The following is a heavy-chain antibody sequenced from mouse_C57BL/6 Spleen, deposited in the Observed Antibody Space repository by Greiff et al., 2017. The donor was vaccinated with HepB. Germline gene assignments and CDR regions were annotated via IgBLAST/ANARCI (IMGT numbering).Heavy chain of an antibody. CDR1: GFTFSSYA. D-gene: IGHD2-4*01. V-gene: IGHV5-9-1*02. Sequence: EVQVVESGEGLVKPGGSLKLSCAASGFTFSSYAMSWVRQTPEKRLEWVAYISSGGDYIYYADTVKGRFTISRDNARNTLYLQMSSLKSEDTAMYYCTREGDYDGRAFDYWGQGTTLTVSS. J-gene: IGHJ2*01. CDR3: TREGDYDGRAFDY. CDR2: ISSGGDYI.